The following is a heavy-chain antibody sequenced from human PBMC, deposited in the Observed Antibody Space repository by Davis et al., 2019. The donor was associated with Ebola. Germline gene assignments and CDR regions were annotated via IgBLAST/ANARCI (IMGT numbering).Heavy chain of an antibody. J-gene: IGHJ1*01. CDR2: IYPGDSDT. Sequence: GASLKISCKASGYSFTSYWIGWVRQMPGKGLEWMGIIYPGDSDTRYSPSFQGQVTISADKSISTAYLQWSSLKASDTAMYYCATSRYCSSTSCYGAQYFQHWGQGTLVTVSS. D-gene: IGHD2-2*01. CDR3: ATSRYCSSTSCYGAQYFQH. CDR1: GYSFTSYW. V-gene: IGHV5-51*01.